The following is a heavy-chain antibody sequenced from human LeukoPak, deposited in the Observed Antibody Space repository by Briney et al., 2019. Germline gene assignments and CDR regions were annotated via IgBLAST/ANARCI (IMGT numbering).Heavy chain of an antibody. CDR3: AREGYDSSSWYGAFDI. D-gene: IGHD6-13*01. CDR2: IIPIFGTA. Sequence: GASVKVSCKASGGTFSSYAISWVRQAPGQGLEWMGGIIPIFGTANYAQKFQGRVTITADESTSTAYMELSSLRSEDTAVYYCAREGYDSSSWYGAFDIWGQGTMVTVSS. V-gene: IGHV1-69*13. J-gene: IGHJ3*02. CDR1: GGTFSSYA.